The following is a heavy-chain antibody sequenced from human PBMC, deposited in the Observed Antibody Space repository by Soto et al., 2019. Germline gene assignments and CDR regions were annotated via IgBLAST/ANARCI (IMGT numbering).Heavy chain of an antibody. V-gene: IGHV3-64*01. J-gene: IGHJ5*02. CDR3: ARGVGSSPPWFDP. Sequence: PGGSLRLSCASSGFTFRNYAMHWVRQAPGKGLEYVSAISSNGDTTYYANSVKGRFTISRDNSKNTVYLQMNSLRAGDTAVYYCARGVGSSPPWFDPWGQGTLVTVSS. CDR1: GFTFRNYA. D-gene: IGHD6-13*01. CDR2: ISSNGDTT.